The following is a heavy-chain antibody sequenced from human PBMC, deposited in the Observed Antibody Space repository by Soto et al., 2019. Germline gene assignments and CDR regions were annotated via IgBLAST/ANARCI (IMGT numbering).Heavy chain of an antibody. Sequence: PSETLSLTCTVSGGSISSYYWSWIRQPPGKGLEWIGYIYYSGSTNYNPSLKSRVTISVDTSKNQFSLKLSSVTAADTAVYYCARGYSGRGTGNWVDPWGQGTLVTVSS. V-gene: IGHV4-59*08. CDR1: GGSISSYY. CDR2: IYYSGST. D-gene: IGHD5-12*01. J-gene: IGHJ5*02. CDR3: ARGYSGRGTGNWVDP.